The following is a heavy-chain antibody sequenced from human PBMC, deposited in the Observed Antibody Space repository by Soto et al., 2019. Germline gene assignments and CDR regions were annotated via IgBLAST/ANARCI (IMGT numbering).Heavy chain of an antibody. J-gene: IGHJ6*02. D-gene: IGHD3-3*01. CDR1: GGSISSSSYY. CDR3: ASSYDFWSGYPGGMDV. CDR2: IYYSGST. V-gene: IGHV4-39*01. Sequence: PSETLSLTCTVSGGSISSSSYYWRWIRQPPGKGLEWIGSIYYSGSTYYNPSLKSRVTISVDTSKNQFSLKLSSVTAADTAVYYCASSYDFWSGYPGGMDVWGQGTTVTV.